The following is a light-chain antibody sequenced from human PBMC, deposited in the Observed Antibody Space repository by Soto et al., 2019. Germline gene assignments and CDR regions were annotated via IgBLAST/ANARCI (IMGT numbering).Light chain of an antibody. Sequence: DVQVTQSPSSLSASVGDRVTITCQASQDISNYLAWYQQKPGKAPKSLIYRTSSLQSGVPSRFSGSGSGTDFTLTISSLQPEDFATYYCQHYNKYPVTFGQGTRLEIK. CDR1: QDISNY. J-gene: IGKJ5*01. V-gene: IGKV1-16*01. CDR2: RTS. CDR3: QHYNKYPVT.